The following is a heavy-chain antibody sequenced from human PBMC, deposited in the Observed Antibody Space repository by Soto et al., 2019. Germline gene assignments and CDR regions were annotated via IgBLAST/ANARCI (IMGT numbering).Heavy chain of an antibody. CDR2: ISYDGSNK. Sequence: PGESLRLSCAASGFSFSSYAMHWVRQAPGKGLEWVAAISYDGSNKYYADSVKGRFPISRDNSKNTLYLQMNSLRAEDTAVYYCARDRGDNSIYYCGKDVWGQGTTVTVSS. J-gene: IGHJ6*02. D-gene: IGHD4-17*01. V-gene: IGHV3-30-3*01. CDR3: ARDRGDNSIYYCGKDV. CDR1: GFSFSSYA.